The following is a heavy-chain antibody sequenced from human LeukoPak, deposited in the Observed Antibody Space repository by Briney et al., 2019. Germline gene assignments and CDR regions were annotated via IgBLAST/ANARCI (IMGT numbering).Heavy chain of an antibody. Sequence: ASETLSLTCTVSGGSISSYYWSWIRQPPGKGLEWIGYIYYSGSTNYNPSLKSRVTISVDTSKNQFSLKLSSVTAADTAVYYCARDKWSYGDYENTRGMDVWGQGTTVTVSS. J-gene: IGHJ6*02. CDR1: GGSISSYY. V-gene: IGHV4-59*01. D-gene: IGHD4-17*01. CDR3: ARDKWSYGDYENTRGMDV. CDR2: IYYSGST.